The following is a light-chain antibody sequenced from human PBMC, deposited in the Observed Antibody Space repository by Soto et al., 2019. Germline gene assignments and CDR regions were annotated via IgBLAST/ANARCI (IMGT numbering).Light chain of an antibody. CDR1: QSVTSY. CDR3: QQRSNWPPLIT. Sequence: EIVLTQSPGTLSLSPGDGATLSCRTSQSVTSYLAWYQQKPGQAPRLLIYDISKRATGIPARFSGSGSGTDFTLTISSLQPEDFAVYYCQQRSNWPPLITFGQGTRLEI. CDR2: DIS. J-gene: IGKJ5*01. V-gene: IGKV3-11*01.